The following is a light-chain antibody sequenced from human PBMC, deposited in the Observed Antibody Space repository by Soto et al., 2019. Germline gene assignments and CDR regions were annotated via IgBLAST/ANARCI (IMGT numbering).Light chain of an antibody. CDR3: QKCGVAPFT. Sequence: DIQMTQSPSSLSASVGDRVTITCRASQGISNYLAWYQQKPGKVPKLLIYAASTLQSGVPSRFSCSGSGTDFTLTISSLQPEDVATYYCQKCGVAPFTFGGGTKVEI. CDR2: AAS. CDR1: QGISNY. V-gene: IGKV1-27*01. J-gene: IGKJ4*01.